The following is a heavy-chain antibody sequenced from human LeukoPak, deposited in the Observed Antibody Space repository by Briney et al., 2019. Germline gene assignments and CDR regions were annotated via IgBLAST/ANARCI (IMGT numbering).Heavy chain of an antibody. CDR3: AWEYCSAGVCSRSFDY. D-gene: IGHD2-15*01. CDR2: INGDGSSS. CDR1: GFTFSTSW. V-gene: IGHV3-74*01. J-gene: IGHJ4*02. Sequence: GGSLRLSCAASGFTFSTSWMHWLRQIPGKGLVWVSHINGDGSSSAYADSVKGRFTISRDNAKNTLYLQMNSLRAGDTAVYYCAWEYCSAGVCSRSFDYWGQGTLVTVSS.